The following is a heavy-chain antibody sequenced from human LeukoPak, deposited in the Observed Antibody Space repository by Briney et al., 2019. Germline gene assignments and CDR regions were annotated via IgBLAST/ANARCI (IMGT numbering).Heavy chain of an antibody. V-gene: IGHV3-30*18. CDR2: VSYDESSI. Sequence: PGRSLRLSCAASGFTFSDYYMSWIRQAPGKGLEWVAVVSYDESSIYYADSVKGRFTISRDNSKNTLYLQMSSLRAEDTAVYYCVKGHLVWELGDYFDYWGQGTLVTVSS. CDR3: VKGHLVWELGDYFDY. CDR1: GFTFSDYY. J-gene: IGHJ4*02. D-gene: IGHD1-26*01.